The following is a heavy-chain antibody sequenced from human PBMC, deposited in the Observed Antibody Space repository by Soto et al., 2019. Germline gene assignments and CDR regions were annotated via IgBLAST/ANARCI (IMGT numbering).Heavy chain of an antibody. Sequence: SLRLSCAASGFTFSSYELNWVRQAPGKGLEWVSYIGKSGSTIKYADSVKGRLTISRDNAKNSLYLQMNTLRVEDTAVYYCARESDWDDAFDVWGQGTMVTV. CDR1: GFTFSSYE. D-gene: IGHD3-9*01. J-gene: IGHJ3*01. V-gene: IGHV3-48*03. CDR2: IGKSGSTI. CDR3: ARESDWDDAFDV.